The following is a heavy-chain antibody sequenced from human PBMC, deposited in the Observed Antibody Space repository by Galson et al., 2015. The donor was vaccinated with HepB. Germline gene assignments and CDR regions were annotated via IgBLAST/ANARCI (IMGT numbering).Heavy chain of an antibody. D-gene: IGHD1-26*01. CDR3: ARGVGATLGD. Sequence: SVTVSCKASGYTFTGLNMHWVRQAPGQGPEWMAYINPKSGDTYYAEKLQGRVTLTRDTSTGTADMELSSLRSDDTAVYYCARGVGATLGDWGQGTLVTVSS. CDR1: GYTFTGLN. V-gene: IGHV1-2*02. J-gene: IGHJ4*02. CDR2: INPKSGDT.